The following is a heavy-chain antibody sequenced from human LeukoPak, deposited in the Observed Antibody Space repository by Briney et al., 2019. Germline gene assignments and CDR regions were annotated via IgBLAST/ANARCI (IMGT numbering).Heavy chain of an antibody. CDR1: GGSIGSYY. V-gene: IGHV4-59*08. J-gene: IGHJ4*02. CDR2: IYYGGST. Sequence: SETLSLTCTVSGGSIGSYYWSWIRQPPGKGLEWIGYIYYGGSTYYNPSLKSRVTISVDTSKNQFSLKLSSVTAADTAVYYCARLRGAYYDILTGSYAFDYWGQGTLVTVSS. D-gene: IGHD3-9*01. CDR3: ARLRGAYYDILTGSYAFDY.